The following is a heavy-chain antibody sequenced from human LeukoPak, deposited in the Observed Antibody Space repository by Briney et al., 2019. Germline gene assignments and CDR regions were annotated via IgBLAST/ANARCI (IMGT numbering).Heavy chain of an antibody. CDR2: MNPNSGNT. CDR3: ARDPLRGAAGSYLLDY. CDR1: GYTFTSYD. Sequence: ASVKVSCKASGYTFTSYDINWVRQASGQGLEWMGWMNPNSGNTGFAQKFQGRVTMTRNTSISTAYMELTSPRSEDTGMYYCARDPLRGAAGSYLLDYWGQGTLVTVSS. D-gene: IGHD3-10*01. J-gene: IGHJ4*02. V-gene: IGHV1-8*01.